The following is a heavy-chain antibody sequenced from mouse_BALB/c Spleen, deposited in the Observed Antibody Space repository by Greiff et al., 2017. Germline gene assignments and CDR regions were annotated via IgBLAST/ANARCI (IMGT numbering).Heavy chain of an antibody. CDR2: ISYSGST. D-gene: IGHD1-1*01. CDR1: GDSITSGY. CDR3: ARGITTVVAPYFDY. J-gene: IGHJ2*01. V-gene: IGHV3-8*02. Sequence: EVKLVESGPSLVKPSQTLSLTCSVTGDSITSGYWNWIRKFPGNKLEYMGYISYSGSTYYNPSLKSRISITRDTSNNQYYLQLNSVTTEDTATYYCARGITTVVAPYFDYWGQGTTLTVSS.